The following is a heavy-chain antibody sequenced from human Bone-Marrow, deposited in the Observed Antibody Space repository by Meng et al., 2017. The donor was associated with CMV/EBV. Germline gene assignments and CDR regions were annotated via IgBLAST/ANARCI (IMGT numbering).Heavy chain of an antibody. CDR1: GDSVSSNSAA. D-gene: IGHD3-22*01. CDR2: TYYRSKWYN. Sequence: SETLSLTCAISGDSVSSNSAAWNWIRQSPSRGLEWLGRTYYRSKWYNDYAVSVKSRITINTDTSKNQFSLQLNSVTPEDTAVYYCARTYDSTGYTDYWGQGTLVTVSS. CDR3: ARTYDSTGYTDY. V-gene: IGHV6-1*01. J-gene: IGHJ4*02.